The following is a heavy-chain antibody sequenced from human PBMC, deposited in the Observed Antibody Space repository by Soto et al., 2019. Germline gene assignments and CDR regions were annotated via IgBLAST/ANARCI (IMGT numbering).Heavy chain of an antibody. CDR2: IYNDGRT. D-gene: IGHD1-26*01. CDR1: GLTVSRSY. Sequence: GGSLRLSCTASGLTVSRSYMSWVRQAPGKGLEWVSVIYNDGRTYYADSVKGRFIISRDNSKNTVYLQMNSLRAEDTAFYYCAKDSISDRETFNFDSWGQGTLVTVSS. J-gene: IGHJ4*02. CDR3: AKDSISDRETFNFDS. V-gene: IGHV3-53*01.